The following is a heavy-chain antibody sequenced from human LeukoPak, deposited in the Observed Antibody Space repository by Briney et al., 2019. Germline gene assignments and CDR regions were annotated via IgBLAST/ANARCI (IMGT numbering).Heavy chain of an antibody. CDR3: AREGYGASHAFDI. V-gene: IGHV1-69*04. D-gene: IGHD4-17*01. Sequence: GASVTFSCKASGGTFSSYAISWVRQAPGQGLEWMGRIIPILGIANYAQKFQGRVTITADKSTSTAYMELSSLRSEDTAVYYCAREGYGASHAFDIWGQGTMVTVSS. CDR1: GGTFSSYA. CDR2: IIPILGIA. J-gene: IGHJ3*02.